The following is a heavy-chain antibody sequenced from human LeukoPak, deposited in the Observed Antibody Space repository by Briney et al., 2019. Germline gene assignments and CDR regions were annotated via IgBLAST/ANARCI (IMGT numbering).Heavy chain of an antibody. D-gene: IGHD1-26*01. J-gene: IGHJ6*03. CDR1: GFTFSSYG. CDR3: AKNSVVAPGWEYYYYMDV. Sequence: TGGSLRLSCAASGFTFSSYGMHWVRQAPGKGLEWVAVISYDGSNKYYADSVKGRFTISRDNSKNTLYLQMNSLRAEDTAVYYCAKNSVVAPGWEYYYYMDVWGKGTTVTVSS. V-gene: IGHV3-30*18. CDR2: ISYDGSNK.